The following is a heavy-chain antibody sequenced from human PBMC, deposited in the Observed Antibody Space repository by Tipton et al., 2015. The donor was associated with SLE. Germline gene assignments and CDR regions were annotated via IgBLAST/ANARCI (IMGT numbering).Heavy chain of an antibody. CDR1: GASINSYY. CDR2: VFYSGST. D-gene: IGHD3-3*02. V-gene: IGHV4-59*12. Sequence: LRLSCTVSGASINSYYWSWIRQPPGKGLEWLGYVFYSGSTNCHPSLKTRVTISIDTPKNQFSLKLTSVTAADTAIYYCARGSDIFGFCDHWGQGTPVTVSS. J-gene: IGHJ4*02. CDR3: ARGSDIFGFCDH.